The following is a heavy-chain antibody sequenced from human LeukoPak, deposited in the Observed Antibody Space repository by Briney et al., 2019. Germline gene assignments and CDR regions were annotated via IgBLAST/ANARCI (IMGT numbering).Heavy chain of an antibody. J-gene: IGHJ3*02. Sequence: GGSLRLSCAASGFTFSSYAMHWVRQAPGKGLEWVAVISYDGSNKYYADSVKGRFTISRDNSKNTLYLQMNSLRAEDTAVYYCAKDRYAFDIWGQGTMVTVSS. CDR2: ISYDGSNK. V-gene: IGHV3-30-3*01. CDR1: GFTFSSYA. CDR3: AKDRYAFDI. D-gene: IGHD3-16*02.